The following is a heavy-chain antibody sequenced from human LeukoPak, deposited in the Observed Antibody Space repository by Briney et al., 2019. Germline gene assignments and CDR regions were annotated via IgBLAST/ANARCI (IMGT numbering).Heavy chain of an antibody. J-gene: IGHJ5*02. D-gene: IGHD3-22*01. CDR3: ATDFYDST. V-gene: IGHV3-15*01. Sequence: GGSLRLSCVASGFTFGKYWMSWVRQAPGKGLEWVGRIRSNSDGGTIDYAAPVKGRFTLSRDDSKTTLYLQMNSLQTEDTAVYYCATDFYDSTWGQGTLVTVSS. CDR2: IRSNSDGGTI. CDR1: GFTFGKYW.